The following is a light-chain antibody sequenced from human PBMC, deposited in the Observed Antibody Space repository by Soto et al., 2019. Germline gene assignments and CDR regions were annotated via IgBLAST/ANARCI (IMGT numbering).Light chain of an antibody. J-gene: IGKJ5*01. Sequence: DIQMTQSPSSLSASLGDRVTITCRASRTIDNYLNWYQQKPGRAPELLVYATSSLQSGVPSRFTGGGSGTHFTLTISGLQPEDFATSFCQQSYNTPITFGQGTRLEIK. CDR2: ATS. CDR1: RTIDNY. V-gene: IGKV1-39*01. CDR3: QQSYNTPIT.